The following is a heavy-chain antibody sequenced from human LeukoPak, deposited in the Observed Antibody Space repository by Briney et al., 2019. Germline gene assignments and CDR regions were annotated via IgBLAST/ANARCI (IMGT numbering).Heavy chain of an antibody. Sequence: SETLSLTCAVYGGSFSGYYWSWLRQPPGKGLEWIGEINHSGSTNYNPSLKSRVTISVDTSKNQFSLKLSSVTAADTAVYYCARVNREMATITPWGQGTLVTVSS. CDR3: ARVNREMATITP. D-gene: IGHD5-24*01. CDR1: GGSFSGYY. V-gene: IGHV4-34*01. J-gene: IGHJ4*02. CDR2: INHSGST.